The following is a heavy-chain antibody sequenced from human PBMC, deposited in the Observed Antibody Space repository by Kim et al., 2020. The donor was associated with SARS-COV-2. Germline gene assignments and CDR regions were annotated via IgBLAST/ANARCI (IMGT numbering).Heavy chain of an antibody. V-gene: IGHV1-3*01. Sequence: YSRTFPGRVTITRDRAATTAYMELSSLTSKDTAVYYCAREGSGSYNWFDPWGQGTLVTVSS. D-gene: IGHD3-10*01. CDR3: AREGSGSYNWFDP. J-gene: IGHJ5*02.